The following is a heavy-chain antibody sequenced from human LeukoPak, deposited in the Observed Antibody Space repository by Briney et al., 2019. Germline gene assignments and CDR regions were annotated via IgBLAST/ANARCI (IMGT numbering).Heavy chain of an antibody. CDR1: GGSFSVYY. D-gene: IGHD3-10*01. CDR2: INHSGST. CDR3: ARGRLWTDDEDENYFDY. Sequence: SETLSLTCAVYGGSFSVYYWSWIRQPPGKGLEWIGEINHSGSTNYNPSLKSRVTISVDTSKNQFSLKLSSVTAADTAVYYCARGRLWTDDEDENYFDYWGQGTLVTVSS. V-gene: IGHV4-34*01. J-gene: IGHJ4*02.